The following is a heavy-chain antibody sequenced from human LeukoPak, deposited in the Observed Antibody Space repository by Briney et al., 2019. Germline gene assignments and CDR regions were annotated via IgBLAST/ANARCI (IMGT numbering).Heavy chain of an antibody. V-gene: IGHV3-53*01. CDR2: IYSGGST. J-gene: IGHJ4*02. CDR3: ARDGLIAEAGTPNN. D-gene: IGHD6-13*01. Sequence: GGSLRFSCAASGFTVSSNYMSWVRQAPGKGLEWVSVIYSGGSTYYADSVKGRFTISRDNSKNTLYLQMNSLRAEDTAVYYCARDGLIAEAGTPNNWGQGTLVTVSS. CDR1: GFTVSSNY.